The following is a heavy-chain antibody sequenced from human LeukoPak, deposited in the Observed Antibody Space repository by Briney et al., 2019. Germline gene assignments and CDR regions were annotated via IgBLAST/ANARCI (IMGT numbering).Heavy chain of an antibody. V-gene: IGHV3-7*03. J-gene: IGHJ4*02. CDR2: IKQDGSEK. CDR3: TIQWLAYFDY. D-gene: IGHD6-19*01. CDR1: GFTFSSYW. Sequence: PGGSLRLSCAASGFTFSSYWMSWVRRAPGKGLEWVANIKQDGSEKYYVDSVKGRFTISRDNAKNSLYLQMNSLKTEDTAVYYCTIQWLAYFDYWGQGTLVTVSS.